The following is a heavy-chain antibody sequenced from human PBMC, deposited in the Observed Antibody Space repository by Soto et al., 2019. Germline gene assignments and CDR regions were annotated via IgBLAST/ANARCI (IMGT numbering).Heavy chain of an antibody. Sequence: SETLSLTCTVSGGSISSYYWSWIRQPPGKGLEWIGYIYYSGSTNYNPSLKSRVTISVDTSKNQFSLKLSSVTAADTAVYYCARDPFGHYDILTGYFYYGMDVWGQGTTVTVSS. CDR2: IYYSGST. J-gene: IGHJ6*02. V-gene: IGHV4-59*12. CDR3: ARDPFGHYDILTGYFYYGMDV. CDR1: GGSISSYY. D-gene: IGHD3-9*01.